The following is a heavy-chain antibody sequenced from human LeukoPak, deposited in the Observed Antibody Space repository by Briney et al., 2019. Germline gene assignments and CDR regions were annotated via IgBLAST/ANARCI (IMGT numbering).Heavy chain of an antibody. CDR2: ISARGDST. D-gene: IGHD1-26*01. CDR3: AVGSYLGRNFDY. V-gene: IGHV3-23*01. J-gene: IGHJ4*02. Sequence: GGSLRLSCAASGFTFSIYAMSWVRQAPGKGLEWVSVISARGDSTYYADSVKGRFTISRDNSKNTLYLQMNSLRAEDTAVYYSAVGSYLGRNFDYWGQGTLVTVSS. CDR1: GFTFSIYA.